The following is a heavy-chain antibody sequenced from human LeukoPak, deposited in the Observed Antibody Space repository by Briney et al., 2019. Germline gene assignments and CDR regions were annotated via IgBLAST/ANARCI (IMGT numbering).Heavy chain of an antibody. CDR2: IYTSGST. D-gene: IGHD3-22*01. CDR3: ARDYDSSGNDAFDI. Sequence: SETLSLTCTVSGGSISSYYWSWIRQPAGKGLEWIGRIYTSGSTNYNPSLKSRVTMSVDTSKNQFSLKLSSVTAADTAVYYCARDYDSSGNDAFDIWGQGTMVTVSS. J-gene: IGHJ3*02. V-gene: IGHV4-4*07. CDR1: GGSISSYY.